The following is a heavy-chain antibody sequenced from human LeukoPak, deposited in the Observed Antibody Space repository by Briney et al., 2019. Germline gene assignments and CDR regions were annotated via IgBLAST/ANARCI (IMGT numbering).Heavy chain of an antibody. J-gene: IGHJ4*02. D-gene: IGHD2-15*01. Sequence: GSLRFSSAASGFTFCGNTMSWVPPGPGKGLEWLSATSGSGGSSYYAHSVRVRFTISRDNSKNTLYLQMNSLRAEDTGVYYCAKRPFESSGTFDSWGLGTLVTVSS. CDR1: GFTFCGNT. CDR2: TSGSGGSS. CDR3: AKRPFESSGTFDS. V-gene: IGHV3-23*01.